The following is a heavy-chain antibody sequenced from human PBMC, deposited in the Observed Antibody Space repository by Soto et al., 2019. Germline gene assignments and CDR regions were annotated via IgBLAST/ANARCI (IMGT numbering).Heavy chain of an antibody. V-gene: IGHV4-34*01. D-gene: IGHD3-22*01. Sequence: LETLSLTCAVYGGSFSGYYWSWILQPPGKGLEWIGEINHSGSTNYNPSLKSRVTISVDTSKNQFSLKLSSVTAADTAVYYCARRILYYYDSSGSSPHFDYWGQGTLVTVSS. J-gene: IGHJ4*02. CDR2: INHSGST. CDR1: GGSFSGYY. CDR3: ARRILYYYDSSGSSPHFDY.